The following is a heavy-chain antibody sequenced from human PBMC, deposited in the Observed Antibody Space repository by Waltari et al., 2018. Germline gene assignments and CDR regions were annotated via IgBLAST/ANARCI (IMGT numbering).Heavy chain of an antibody. CDR3: ARRPRGLYYFDY. CDR2: IYYSGST. J-gene: IGHJ4*02. V-gene: IGHV4-59*11. Sequence: QVQLQESGPGLVKPSETLSLTCTVPGGSISSHYWSWIRQPPGKGLEWIGYIYYSGSTNYNPSLKSRVTISVDTSKNQFSLKLSSVTAADTAVYYCARRPRGLYYFDYWGQGTLVTVSS. CDR1: GGSISSHY.